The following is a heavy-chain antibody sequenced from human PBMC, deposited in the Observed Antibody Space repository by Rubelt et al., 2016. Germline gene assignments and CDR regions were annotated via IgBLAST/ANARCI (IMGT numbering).Heavy chain of an antibody. Sequence: RLSCAASGFTFSSYGMHWVRQAPGKGLEWVAVISYDGSNKYYADSVKGRFTISRDNSKNTLYLQMNSLRAEDTAVYYCAKDAYGSGSGSDYFDYWGQVTLVTVSS. D-gene: IGHD3-10*01. CDR1: GFTFSSYG. J-gene: IGHJ4*02. CDR2: ISYDGSNK. V-gene: IGHV3-30*18. CDR3: AKDAYGSGSGSDYFDY.